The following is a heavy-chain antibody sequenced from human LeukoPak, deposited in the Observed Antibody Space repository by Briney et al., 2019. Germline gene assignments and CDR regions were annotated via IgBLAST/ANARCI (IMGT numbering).Heavy chain of an antibody. D-gene: IGHD2-15*01. CDR3: ARSLRRYCSGGSCYSHWFDH. J-gene: IGHJ5*02. Sequence: GESLKISCKGSGYSFTSYWIGWVRQMPGKGLEWMGIIYPGDSDTRYSPSFQGQVTISADKSISTAYLQWSSLKASDTAMYYCARSLRRYCSGGSCYSHWFDHWGQGTLVTVSS. CDR1: GYSFTSYW. CDR2: IYPGDSDT. V-gene: IGHV5-51*01.